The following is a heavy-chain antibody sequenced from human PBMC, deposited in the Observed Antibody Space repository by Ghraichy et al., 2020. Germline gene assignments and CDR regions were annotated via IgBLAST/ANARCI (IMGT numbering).Heavy chain of an antibody. CDR3: ARGGNIFPTTYFDH. Sequence: SETLSLTCTVSGGSISSGDYYWSWIRQPPGKGLEWIGYIHYAGTTFYNPSLKSRLSISLETSRRRLSLRLNSATAADTAVYYCARGGNIFPTTYFDHWGHGTLVTVSS. CDR2: IHYAGTT. D-gene: IGHD2/OR15-2a*01. CDR1: GGSISSGDYY. V-gene: IGHV4-30-4*01. J-gene: IGHJ4*01.